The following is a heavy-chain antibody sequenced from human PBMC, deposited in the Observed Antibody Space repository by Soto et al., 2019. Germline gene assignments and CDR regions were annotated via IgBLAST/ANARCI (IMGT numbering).Heavy chain of an antibody. CDR1: GFTFSSYS. J-gene: IGHJ3*02. V-gene: IGHV3-48*01. CDR2: ISSSSSTI. Sequence: GGSLRLSCAASGFTFSSYSMNWVRQAPGKGLEWVSYISSSSSTIYYADSVKGRFTISRDNAKNSLYLQMNSLRAEDTAVYYCAKDDPDDAFDIWGQGTMVTVSS. CDR3: AKDDPDDAFDI.